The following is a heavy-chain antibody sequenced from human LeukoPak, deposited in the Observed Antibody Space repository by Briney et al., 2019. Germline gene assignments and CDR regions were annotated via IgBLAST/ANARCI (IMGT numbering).Heavy chain of an antibody. CDR3: ARHASNYYDSSGYDY. J-gene: IGHJ4*02. CDR2: IYYSGST. V-gene: IGHV4-39*01. D-gene: IGHD3-22*01. Sequence: SETLSLTCTVSGGSISSSSYYWGWIRHPPGKGLEWIGSIYYSGSTYYNPSLKSRVTISVDTSKNQFSLKLSSVTAADTAVYYCARHASNYYDSSGYDYWGQGTLVTVSS. CDR1: GGSISSSSYY.